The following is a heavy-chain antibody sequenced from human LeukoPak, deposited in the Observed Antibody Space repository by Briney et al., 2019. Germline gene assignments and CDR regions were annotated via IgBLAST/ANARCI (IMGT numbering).Heavy chain of an antibody. CDR3: ARADSSSWYRYYYMDV. CDR1: ALTFSSYW. D-gene: IGHD6-13*01. J-gene: IGHJ6*03. V-gene: IGHV3-7*01. Sequence: GGSLRLSCAASALTFSSYWMSWVRQAPEKGLEWVANIKQDGSEKYYVDSVKGRFTISRDNAKNSLYLQMNSLRAEDTAVYYCARADSSSWYRYYYMDVWGKGTTVTISS. CDR2: IKQDGSEK.